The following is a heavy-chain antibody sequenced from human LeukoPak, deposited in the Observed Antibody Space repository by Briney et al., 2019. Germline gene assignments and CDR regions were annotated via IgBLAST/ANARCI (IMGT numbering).Heavy chain of an antibody. D-gene: IGHD6-19*01. V-gene: IGHV4-59*08. CDR1: GGSISSYY. CDR2: IFYSGTT. CDR3: ARRGYSSGWYYFDY. Sequence: PSETLSLTCTVSGGSISSYYWSWIRQPAGKGLEWMGYIFYSGTTNYNPSLKSRVTISVDTSKNQFSLKLSSVTAADTAVYYCARRGYSSGWYYFDYWGQGTLVTVSS. J-gene: IGHJ4*02.